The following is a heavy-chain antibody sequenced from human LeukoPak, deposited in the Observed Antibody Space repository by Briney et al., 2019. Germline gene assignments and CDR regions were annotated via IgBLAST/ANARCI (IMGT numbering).Heavy chain of an antibody. J-gene: IGHJ4*02. D-gene: IGHD1-26*01. CDR3: AAQEVGTTDFDY. CDR1: GYTFTGYY. V-gene: IGHV1-2*02. CDR2: INPNSGGT. Sequence: ASVKVSCKASGYTFTGYYMHWVRQAPGQGLEWMGWINPNSGGTNYAQKLQGRLTMTTDTSTSTAYMELRSLRSDDTAVYYCAAQEVGTTDFDYWGQGTLVTVSS.